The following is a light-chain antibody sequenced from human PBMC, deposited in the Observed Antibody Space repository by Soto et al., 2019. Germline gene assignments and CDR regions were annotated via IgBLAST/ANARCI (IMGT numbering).Light chain of an antibody. V-gene: IGKV2-28*01. CDR3: MHAIQTPRT. CDR2: MGS. Sequence: DIVMTQSPLSLPVTPGEPASISCRSSQSLLHSNGYTFLDWYLQKPGQSPQLLIYMGSNRASGVPDRFSGSGSGTDFTLKISRVEAEDVGVYYCMHAIQTPRTFGQGTKVEIK. CDR1: QSLLHSNGYTF. J-gene: IGKJ1*01.